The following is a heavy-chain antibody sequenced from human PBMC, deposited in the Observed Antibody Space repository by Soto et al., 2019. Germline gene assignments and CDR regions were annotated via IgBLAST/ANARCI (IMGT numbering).Heavy chain of an antibody. J-gene: IGHJ4*02. V-gene: IGHV4-30-4*01. CDR3: ARQNVQIGPGFFDY. CDR2: IYHTGTI. D-gene: IGHD3-10*02. CDR1: GGPIGSGNFY. Sequence: SETLSLTCSVSGGPIGSGNFYWSWIRQPPGKGLEWLTSIYHTGTIYITPSLRSRLTISSDTSRNQFSLNLTSVTAADTALYFCARQNVQIGPGFFDYWGRGTLVTVS.